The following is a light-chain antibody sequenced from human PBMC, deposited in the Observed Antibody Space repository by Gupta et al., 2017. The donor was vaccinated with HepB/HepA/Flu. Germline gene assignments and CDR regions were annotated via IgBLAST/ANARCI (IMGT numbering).Light chain of an antibody. Sequence: DIQITQSPSTLSASVGDRVTITCRASQSISSWLAWYQQKPGKAPKILIYKASSLESGVSSRFSGSGSGTEFTLTISGLQPDDFATYFCQQDNTSPRTFGQGTKLEIK. CDR3: QQDNTSPRT. CDR1: QSISSW. V-gene: IGKV1-5*03. J-gene: IGKJ2*02. CDR2: KAS.